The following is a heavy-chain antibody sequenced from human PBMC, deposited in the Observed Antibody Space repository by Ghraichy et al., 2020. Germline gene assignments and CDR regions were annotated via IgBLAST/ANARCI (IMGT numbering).Heavy chain of an antibody. CDR3: ARDLSGREDY. V-gene: IGHV3-74*01. Sequence: GGSLRLSCAASGFTFSFYWMHWVRHVPGKGLVWVSHINNDGKSTRHADSVKGRFTISRDNAKNTLYLQMNSLRVEDTAVYYCARDLSGREDYWGQGTLVTVSS. CDR1: GFTFSFYW. CDR2: INNDGKST. J-gene: IGHJ4*02. D-gene: IGHD3-9*01.